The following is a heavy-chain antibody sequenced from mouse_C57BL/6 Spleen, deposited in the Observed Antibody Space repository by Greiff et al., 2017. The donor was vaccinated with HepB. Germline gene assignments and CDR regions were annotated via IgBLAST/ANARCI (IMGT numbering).Heavy chain of an antibody. D-gene: IGHD2-4*01. CDR2: INPNNGGT. J-gene: IGHJ2*01. CDR3: ARLTMITTMLYDY. Sequence: EVQLQQSGPELVKPGASVKMSCKASGYTFTDYNMHWVKQSHGKSLEWIGYINPNNGGTSYNQKFKGKATLTVNKSSSTAYMELRSLTSEDSAVYYCARLTMITTMLYDYGGQGTTLTVSS. V-gene: IGHV1-22*01. CDR1: GYTFTDYN.